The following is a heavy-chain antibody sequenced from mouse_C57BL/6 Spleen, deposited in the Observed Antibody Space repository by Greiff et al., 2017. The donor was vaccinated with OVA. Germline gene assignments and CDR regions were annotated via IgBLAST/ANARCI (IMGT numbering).Heavy chain of an antibody. D-gene: IGHD2-4*01. CDR2: ISSGSSTI. CDR3: ARDLLRLRGAMDY. J-gene: IGHJ4*01. V-gene: IGHV5-17*01. CDR1: GFTFSDYG. Sequence: EVKLVESGGGLVKPGGSLKLSCAASGFTFSDYGMHWVRQAPEKGLEWVAYISSGSSTIYYADTVKGRFTISRDNAKNTLFLQMTSLRSEDTAMYYCARDLLRLRGAMDYWGQGTSVTVSS.